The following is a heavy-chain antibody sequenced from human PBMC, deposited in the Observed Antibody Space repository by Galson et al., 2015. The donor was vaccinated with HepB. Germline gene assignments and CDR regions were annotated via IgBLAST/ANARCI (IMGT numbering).Heavy chain of an antibody. CDR2: ISNDGYKQ. Sequence: SLSPACAASGLTFSVNAVQRVRQAPGKGLEWVSKISNDGYKQSYADTVEGRFTTSRDNSKNTLYLQMNSLRSEDTALYYCLTVGWKFTPGFDTWGQGTMVTVSS. D-gene: IGHD3-9*01. J-gene: IGHJ3*02. CDR1: GLTFSVNA. CDR3: LTVGWKFTPGFDT. V-gene: IGHV3-30*02.